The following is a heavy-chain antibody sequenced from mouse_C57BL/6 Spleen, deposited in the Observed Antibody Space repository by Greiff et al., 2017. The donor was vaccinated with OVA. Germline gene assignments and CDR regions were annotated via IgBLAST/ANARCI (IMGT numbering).Heavy chain of an antibody. Sequence: VQRVESGAELVKPGASVKISCKASGYAFSSYWMNWVKQRPGKGLEWIGQIYPGDGDTNYNGKFKGKATLTADKSSSTAYMQLSSLTSEDSAVYFCARKALAYYAMDYWGQGTSVTVSS. CDR3: ARKALAYYAMDY. CDR2: IYPGDGDT. J-gene: IGHJ4*01. V-gene: IGHV1-80*01. CDR1: GYAFSSYW.